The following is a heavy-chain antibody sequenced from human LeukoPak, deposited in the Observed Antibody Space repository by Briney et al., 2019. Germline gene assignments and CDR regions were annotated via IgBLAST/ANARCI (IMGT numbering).Heavy chain of an antibody. Sequence: GGSLRLSCAASGFPFSIYWMTWVRQAPGKGLEWVANIKPDGSEKYYVDSAKGRFTISRDNAKNSLYLQMNSLRAEDTAVYYCVRGSSGTVVRGVSWAWFDPWGQGTLVTVSS. CDR3: VRGSSGTVVRGVSWAWFDP. V-gene: IGHV3-7*05. D-gene: IGHD3-10*01. J-gene: IGHJ5*02. CDR2: IKPDGSEK. CDR1: GFPFSIYW.